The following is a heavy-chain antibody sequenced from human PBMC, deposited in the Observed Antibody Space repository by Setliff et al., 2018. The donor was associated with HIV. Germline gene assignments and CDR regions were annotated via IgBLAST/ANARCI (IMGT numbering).Heavy chain of an antibody. CDR3: AAQGVL. Sequence: GFTFSDYYMSWVRQAPGKGLEWLSYISSSGTTTYYADSVKGRFTISRDNAKNSVLLQMNSLRVEDTAVYFCAAQGVLWGQGTQVTVSS. V-gene: IGHV3-11*04. CDR2: ISSSGTTT. J-gene: IGHJ4*02. CDR1: GFTFSDYY.